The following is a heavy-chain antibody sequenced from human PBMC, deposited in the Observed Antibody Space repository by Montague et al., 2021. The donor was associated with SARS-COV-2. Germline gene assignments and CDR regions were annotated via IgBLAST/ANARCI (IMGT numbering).Heavy chain of an antibody. CDR3: VTPGKTAVAGQFDY. D-gene: IGHD6-19*01. CDR1: GGSIRSTTFY. V-gene: IGHV4-39*07. Sequence: SETLSLTCTVSGGSIRSTTFYWGWVRQSPGKGLEWIGYIYESDTTYYNPSLKSRVAISLDTPNNQFSLKITSLIVADTAIYYCVTPGKTAVAGQFDYRGPGILVTVSS. CDR2: IYESDTT. J-gene: IGHJ4*02.